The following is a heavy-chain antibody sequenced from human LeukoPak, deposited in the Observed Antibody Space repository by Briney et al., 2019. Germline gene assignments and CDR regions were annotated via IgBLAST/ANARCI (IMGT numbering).Heavy chain of an antibody. CDR1: GFTFSGYY. CDR2: ISGSSSTR. V-gene: IGHV3-11*04. CDR3: ARSAGGSHYDWFDP. D-gene: IGHD1-26*01. Sequence: PGGSLRLSCAASGFTFSGYYMSWIRQAPGKGLEWVSYISGSSSTRYYADSVKGRFTISRDNAKNALYLQMNSLRDEDTAVYYCARSAGGSHYDWFDPWGQGTLVTVSS. J-gene: IGHJ5*02.